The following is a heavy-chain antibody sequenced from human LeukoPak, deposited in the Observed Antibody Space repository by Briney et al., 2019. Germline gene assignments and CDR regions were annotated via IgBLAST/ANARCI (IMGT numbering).Heavy chain of an antibody. CDR1: GYTFTSYG. Sequence: ASVNVSCKASGYTFTSYGISWVRQAPGQGLEWMGGISAYNGNTNYAQKLQGRVTMTTDTSTSTAYMELRSLRSDDTAVYYCARSPYYYDSSGYFDYWGQGTLVTVSS. CDR3: ARSPYYYDSSGYFDY. V-gene: IGHV1-18*01. J-gene: IGHJ4*02. D-gene: IGHD3-22*01. CDR2: ISAYNGNT.